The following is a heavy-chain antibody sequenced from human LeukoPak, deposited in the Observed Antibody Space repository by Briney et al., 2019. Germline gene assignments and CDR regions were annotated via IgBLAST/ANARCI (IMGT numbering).Heavy chain of an antibody. CDR2: INTDGSST. D-gene: IGHD3-22*01. J-gene: IGHJ5*02. CDR3: ARDLGAYYDSSDNWFDP. CDR1: GFTFSSYW. Sequence: GGSLKLSCAASGFTFSSYWMHWVRQAPGKGLVWVSRINTDGSSTSYADSVKGRFTISRDNAKNTLYLQMNSLRAEDTALYYCARDLGAYYDSSDNWFDPWGQGTLVTVSS. V-gene: IGHV3-74*01.